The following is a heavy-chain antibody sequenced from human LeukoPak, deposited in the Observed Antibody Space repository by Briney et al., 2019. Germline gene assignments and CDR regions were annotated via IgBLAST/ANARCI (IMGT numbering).Heavy chain of an antibody. J-gene: IGHJ1*01. D-gene: IGHD3-22*01. Sequence: GRSLRLSCAASGFTFSHYTMHWVRQAPGKGLEWVTVISYDGRNKYYADSVKGRFTISRDTAKNSLYLQMNSLRAEDTAVYYCATYSSGNGREFQHWGQGTLVTVSS. CDR2: ISYDGRNK. CDR3: ATYSSGNGREFQH. CDR1: GFTFSHYT. V-gene: IGHV3-30-3*01.